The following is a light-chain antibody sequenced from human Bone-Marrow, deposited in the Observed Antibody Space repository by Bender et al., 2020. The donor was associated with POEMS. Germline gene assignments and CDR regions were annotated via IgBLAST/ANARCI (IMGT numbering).Light chain of an antibody. Sequence: QSVLTQPPSASGTPGQRVTISCSGSSSNVGNNFVSWYQQLPGTAPNLLIYRSNHRPSGVPDRFSGSKSGTSASLAISGLQSEDEADYYCAAWEDSLNGWVFGGGTKLTVL. J-gene: IGLJ3*02. CDR2: RSN. CDR3: AAWEDSLNGWV. CDR1: SSNVGNNF. V-gene: IGLV1-44*01.